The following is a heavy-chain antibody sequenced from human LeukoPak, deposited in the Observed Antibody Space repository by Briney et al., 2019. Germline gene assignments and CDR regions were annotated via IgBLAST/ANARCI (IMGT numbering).Heavy chain of an antibody. CDR3: AKSRGRKEGSSGSTDY. Sequence: GGSLRLSCVASGFTFSDLAMSWVRQAPGRGREGVSAITGSGGSTYYADSVKGRFIISRDNSKNTLYLQMSSMGADDADRYYCAKSRGRKEGSSGSTDYWGQGTLVTVSS. J-gene: IGHJ4*02. CDR1: GFTFSDLA. CDR2: ITGSGGST. V-gene: IGHV3-23*01. D-gene: IGHD3-22*01.